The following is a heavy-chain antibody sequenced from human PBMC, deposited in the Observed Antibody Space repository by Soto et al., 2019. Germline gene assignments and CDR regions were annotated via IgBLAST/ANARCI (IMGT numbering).Heavy chain of an antibody. J-gene: IGHJ4*01. CDR1: GFTFSSYW. CDR3: ARGADSNGWICDY. CDR2: INQDGSVK. D-gene: IGHD6-19*01. Sequence: GGSLRLSCAASGFTFSSYWMSWVRQAPGKGLEWVANINQDGSVKYYVDSVRGRFTISRDNAENSLHLQMSSLRAEDTAIYFCARGADSNGWICDYWGQGTLVTVSS. V-gene: IGHV3-7*01.